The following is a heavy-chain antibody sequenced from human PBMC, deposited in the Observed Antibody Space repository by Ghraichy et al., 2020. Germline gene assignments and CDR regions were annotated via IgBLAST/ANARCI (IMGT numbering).Heavy chain of an antibody. Sequence: SETLSLTCTVSGGSISSYYWSWIRQPPGKGLEWIGYIYYSGSTNYNPSLKSRVTISVDTSKNQFSLKLSSVTAADTAVYYCARHSTIVATSEIDYWGQGTLVTVSS. CDR3: ARHSTIVATSEIDY. D-gene: IGHD5-12*01. CDR1: GGSISSYY. J-gene: IGHJ4*02. CDR2: IYYSGST. V-gene: IGHV4-59*08.